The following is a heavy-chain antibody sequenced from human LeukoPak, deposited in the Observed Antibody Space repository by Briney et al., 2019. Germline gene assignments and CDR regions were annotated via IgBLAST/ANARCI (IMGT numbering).Heavy chain of an antibody. V-gene: IGHV4-34*01. CDR2: INHSGST. CDR3: ARAFRRMVRHPFDY. J-gene: IGHJ4*02. Sequence: SETLSLTCAAYGFSFSGYYWSWLRQPPGKGLEWVGEINHSGSTNYNPSLKSRVTISVDTSKNQFSLKLSSVTAADTAVYYCARAFRRMVRHPFDYWGQGTLVTVSS. CDR1: GFSFSGYY. D-gene: IGHD3-10*01.